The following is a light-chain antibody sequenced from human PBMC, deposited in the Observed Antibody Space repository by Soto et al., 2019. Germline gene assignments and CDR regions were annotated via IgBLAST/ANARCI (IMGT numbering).Light chain of an antibody. CDR3: CSYAGSSTVV. CDR2: EGS. Sequence: QSALTQPASVSGSPGQSITISCTGTSSDVGSYNLVSWYQQHPGKAPKLMIYEGSQRPSGVSNRFSGYESGNKASRTITGXXXXXXXDYYCCSYAGSSTVVFGGGTK. J-gene: IGLJ2*01. CDR1: SSDVGSYNL. V-gene: IGLV2-23*01.